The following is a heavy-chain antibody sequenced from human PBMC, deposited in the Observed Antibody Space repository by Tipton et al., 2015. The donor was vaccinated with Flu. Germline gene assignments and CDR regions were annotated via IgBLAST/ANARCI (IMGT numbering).Heavy chain of an antibody. CDR3: ASNVNVFAFDV. D-gene: IGHD2-8*01. V-gene: IGHV5-51*03. CDR1: GYSFTNHW. CDR2: IYPGDSQT. J-gene: IGHJ3*01. Sequence: QLVQSGGEVKKPGESLKISCRGSGYSFTNHWIGWVRQLPGKGLEWMGIIYPGDSQTTYSPSFQGRVTISADMSTSTAHLQWTSLQASDTAMYYCASNVNVFAFDVWGQGTMVTVSS.